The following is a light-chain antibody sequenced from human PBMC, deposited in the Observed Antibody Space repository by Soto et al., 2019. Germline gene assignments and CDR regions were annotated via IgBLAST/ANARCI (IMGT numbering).Light chain of an antibody. J-gene: IGLJ1*01. Sequence: QSVLTQPPSASGTPGQRVTISCSGSSSNIGSNTVNWYQQLPGTAPKLLIYSNNQRPSGVPDRFSGSKPGTSASLAISGLQSEDEADYYGAAWDDSLNGRVFGTGTKVTVL. CDR1: SSNIGSNT. CDR3: AAWDDSLNGRV. V-gene: IGLV1-44*01. CDR2: SNN.